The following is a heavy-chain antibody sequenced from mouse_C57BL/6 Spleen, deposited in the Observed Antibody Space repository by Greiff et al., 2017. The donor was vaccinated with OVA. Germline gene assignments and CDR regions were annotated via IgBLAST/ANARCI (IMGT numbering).Heavy chain of an antibody. Sequence: VQLQQPGAELVKPGASVKLSCKASGYTFTSYWMQWVKQRPGQGLEWIGEIDPSDSYTNYNQKFKGKATLTVDTSSSTAYMQLSSLTSEDSAVYYCARRSWGYPYAMDYWGQGTSVTVSS. CDR1: GYTFTSYW. D-gene: IGHD2-2*01. CDR2: IDPSDSYT. J-gene: IGHJ4*01. CDR3: ARRSWGYPYAMDY. V-gene: IGHV1-50*01.